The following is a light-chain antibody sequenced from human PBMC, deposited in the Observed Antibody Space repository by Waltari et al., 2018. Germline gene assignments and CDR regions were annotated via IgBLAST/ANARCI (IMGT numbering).Light chain of an antibody. CDR2: KTS. Sequence: QLTQSPSSLSAFVGDRVTITCRSSPPLTGWLDWFQQRPGKAPKLLIYKTSVLETGVPSRFSGSGSGTEFNLTIYNFQPDDVGTYYCSGLIFGGGTQVDIK. V-gene: IGKV1-5*03. CDR3: SGLI. CDR1: PPLTGW. J-gene: IGKJ4*01.